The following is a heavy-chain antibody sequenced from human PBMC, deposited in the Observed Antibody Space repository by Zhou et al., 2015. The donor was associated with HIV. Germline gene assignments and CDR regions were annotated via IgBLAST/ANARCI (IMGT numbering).Heavy chain of an antibody. V-gene: IGHV3-33*06. J-gene: IGHJ4*02. D-gene: IGHD3-3*01. Sequence: QVQLVESGGGVVQPGRSLRLSCATSGFTFRTYGMHWVRQAPDKGLEWVALIWHDGSKQYYADSVRGRFTISRDNSETTVYLQMNNLGVEDTAVYFCVKDWRGTTCKEGCMTNWGQGTPVTVSS. CDR2: IWHDGSKQ. CDR1: GFTFRTYG. CDR3: VKDWRGTTCKEGCMTN.